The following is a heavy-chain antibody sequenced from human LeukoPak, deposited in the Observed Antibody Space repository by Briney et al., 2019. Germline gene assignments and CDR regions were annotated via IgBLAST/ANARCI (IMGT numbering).Heavy chain of an antibody. D-gene: IGHD6-6*01. CDR3: ARDHGAARPFDY. CDR2: IYYSGST. V-gene: IGHV4-59*01. CDR1: GGSFSGYY. J-gene: IGHJ4*02. Sequence: SETLSLTCAVYGGSFSGYYWSWIRQPPGKGLEWIGYIYYSGSTNYNPSLKSRVTLSVDTSKNQFSLKLSSVTAADTAVYYCARDHGAARPFDYWGQGTLVTVSS.